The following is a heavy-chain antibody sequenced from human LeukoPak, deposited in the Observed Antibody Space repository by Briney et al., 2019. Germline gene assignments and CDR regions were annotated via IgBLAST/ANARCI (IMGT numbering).Heavy chain of an antibody. CDR2: ISPNSGDT. CDR3: ARDKSGSSGWYSYFDY. J-gene: IGHJ4*02. Sequence: ASVKVSCKASGYTFTGYYMHWVRQAPGQGLEWMGWISPNSGDTNYAQKFQGRVTMTRDTSISTAYMELSRLRSDDTAVYYCARDKSGSSGWYSYFDYWGQGTLVTVSS. V-gene: IGHV1-2*02. CDR1: GYTFTGYY. D-gene: IGHD6-19*01.